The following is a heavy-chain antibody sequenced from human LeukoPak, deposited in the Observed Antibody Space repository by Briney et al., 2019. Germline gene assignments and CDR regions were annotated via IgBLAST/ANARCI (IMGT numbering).Heavy chain of an antibody. CDR3: ARGLWPKVRGVISGY. CDR1: GGTFSSYA. J-gene: IGHJ4*02. D-gene: IGHD3-10*01. Sequence: EASVKVSCKASGGTFSSYAINWVRQATGQGLEWMGWMNPNSGNTGYAQKFQGRVTMTRNTSISTAYMELSSLRSEDTAVYYCARGLWPKVRGVISGYWGQGTLVTVSS. V-gene: IGHV1-8*02. CDR2: MNPNSGNT.